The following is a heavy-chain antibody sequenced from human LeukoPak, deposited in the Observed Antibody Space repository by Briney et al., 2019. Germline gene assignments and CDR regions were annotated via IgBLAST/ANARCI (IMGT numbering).Heavy chain of an antibody. V-gene: IGHV1-2*02. CDR3: ARHTASEMATMPFGY. CDR2: INPNSGGT. Sequence: ASVKVSCKASGYTFTGYYMHWVRQAPGQGLEWMGWINPNSGGTNYAQKFQGRVTMTRDTSISTAYMELSRLRSDDTAVYYCARHTASEMATMPFGYWGQGTLVTVSS. CDR1: GYTFTGYY. D-gene: IGHD5-24*01. J-gene: IGHJ4*02.